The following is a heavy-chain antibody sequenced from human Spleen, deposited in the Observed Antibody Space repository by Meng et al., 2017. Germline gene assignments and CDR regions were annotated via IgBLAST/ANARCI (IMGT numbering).Heavy chain of an antibody. CDR1: GFSFSTSA. V-gene: IGHV3-23*04. CDR2: ISISGETT. J-gene: IGHJ4*02. CDR3: AKEIRPNDY. Sequence: EVLLVEAGGGLVQPGGSLRLSCAVSGFSFSTSAMSWVRQAPGKGLEWVSFISISGETTSYADSVKGRFTISRDNSKNTLYLQMNSLRAEDTAVYYCAKEIRPNDYWGQGTLVTVTS.